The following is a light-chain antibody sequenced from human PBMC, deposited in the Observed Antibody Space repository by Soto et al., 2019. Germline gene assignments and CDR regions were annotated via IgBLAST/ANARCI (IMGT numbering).Light chain of an antibody. J-gene: IGKJ3*01. V-gene: IGKV3-11*01. CDR1: QSVSSC. CDR3: QQRSNWPRFT. Sequence: EIVLTQSPATLSLSPGERATLSCRASQSVSSCLAWYQQKPGQAPRLLIYDVSNRATGIPARFSGSGSGTDFTLTISSLEPEDFAVYYCQQRSNWPRFTFGPGTKVDIK. CDR2: DVS.